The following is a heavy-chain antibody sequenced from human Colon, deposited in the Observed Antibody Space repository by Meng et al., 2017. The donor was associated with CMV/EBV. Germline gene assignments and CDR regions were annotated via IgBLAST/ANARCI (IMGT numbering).Heavy chain of an antibody. J-gene: IGHJ5*02. CDR3: ARASNSSFDP. CDR2: ISNDGRTP. Sequence: GESLKISCVASGLTFSSHWMHWVRQTPGKELVWVSRISNDGRTPTYADSVKGRFTISRDNSQNTVNVQMNSLRGDDTAVYYCARASNSSFDPWGQGTLVTVSS. V-gene: IGHV3-74*01. D-gene: IGHD4-11*01. CDR1: GLTFSSHW.